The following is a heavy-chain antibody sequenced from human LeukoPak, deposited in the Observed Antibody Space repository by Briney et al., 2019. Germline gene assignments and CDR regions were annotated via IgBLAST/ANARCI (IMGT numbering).Heavy chain of an antibody. CDR1: GGTFSSYA. V-gene: IGHV1-69*13. Sequence: ASVKVSCKASGGTFSSYAISWVRQAPGQGLEWMGGVIPIFGTANYAQKFQGRVTITADESTSTAYMELSSLRSEDTAVYYCARSEQLTYFDYWGQGTLVTVSS. J-gene: IGHJ4*02. D-gene: IGHD6-6*01. CDR2: VIPIFGTA. CDR3: ARSEQLTYFDY.